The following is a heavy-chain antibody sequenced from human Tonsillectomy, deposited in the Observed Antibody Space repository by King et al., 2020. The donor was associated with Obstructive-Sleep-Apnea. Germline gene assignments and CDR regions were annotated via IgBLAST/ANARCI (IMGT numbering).Heavy chain of an antibody. D-gene: IGHD6-13*01. CDR1: GFSFSTRD. CDR2: ISWNERDK. J-gene: IGHJ4*02. Sequence: VQLVESGGGVVQPGTSLRLSCAASGFSFSTRDIHWVRQAPGKGLEWVAFISWNERDKYYADSVKGRFTISRDNSKNTLYLEMNGLRAEDTAAYYCAKGEWSSRSIDYWGQGTLVTVSS. V-gene: IGHV3-30*18. CDR3: AKGEWSSRSIDY.